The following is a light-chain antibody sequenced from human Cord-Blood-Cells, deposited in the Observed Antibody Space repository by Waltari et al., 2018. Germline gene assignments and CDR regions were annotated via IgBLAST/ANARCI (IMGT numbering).Light chain of an antibody. CDR3: CSYAGSSTWV. CDR1: SSDVGSDNL. CDR2: EGS. Sequence: QSALTQPASVSGSPGQSITISCTGTSSDVGSDNLVSWYQQHPGKAPKLMIYEGSKRPSGVSNRFSGSKSGNTASLTISALQAEDEADYYCCSYAGSSTWVFGGGTKLTVL. J-gene: IGLJ3*02. V-gene: IGLV2-23*01.